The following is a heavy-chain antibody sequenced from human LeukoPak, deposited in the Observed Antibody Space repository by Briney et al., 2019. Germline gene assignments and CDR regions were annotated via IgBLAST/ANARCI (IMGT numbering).Heavy chain of an antibody. Sequence: GGSLRLSCVVSGFTFRSYSMNWVRQAPGKGLEWVSSISSSSRNIYYADSVKGRVTISRDNAKNSLYLQMNSLRAEDMALYYCAKGAYYYDSSGYYDYWGQGTLVTVSS. J-gene: IGHJ4*02. CDR3: AKGAYYYDSSGYYDY. CDR1: GFTFRSYS. CDR2: ISSSSRNI. V-gene: IGHV3-21*04. D-gene: IGHD3-22*01.